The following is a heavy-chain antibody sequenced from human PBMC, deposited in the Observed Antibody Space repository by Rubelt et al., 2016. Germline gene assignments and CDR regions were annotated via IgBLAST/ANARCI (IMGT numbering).Heavy chain of an antibody. CDR2: IYYSGST. CDR1: GGSISSGGYY. Sequence: QVQLQESGPGLVKPSQTLSLTCTVSGGSISSGGYYWSWIRQHPGQGLEWIGYIYYSGSTYYNPSLNSRLTISVDTSKNQFSLKLSSVTAADTAVYYCARHFGRSSLTALDVWGKGTTVTVSS. D-gene: IGHD2-15*01. V-gene: IGHV4-31*03. CDR3: ARHFGRSSLTALDV. J-gene: IGHJ6*04.